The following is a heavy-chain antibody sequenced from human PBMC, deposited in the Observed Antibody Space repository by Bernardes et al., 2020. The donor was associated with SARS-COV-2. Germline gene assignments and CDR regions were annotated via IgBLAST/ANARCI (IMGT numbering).Heavy chain of an antibody. J-gene: IGHJ6*02. CDR3: AKTISPHLPPWYGMDA. V-gene: IGHV3-23*01. CDR1: GFTFNDYT. Sequence: GGSLRLSCAASGFTFNDYTMHWVRQAPGKGLEWVSAFTGGGGLAYYADSVKGRFTISRDNSRNMLFLQMNSLRADDAALYYCAKTISPHLPPWYGMDAWGQGTTVTVSS. CDR2: FTGGGGLA.